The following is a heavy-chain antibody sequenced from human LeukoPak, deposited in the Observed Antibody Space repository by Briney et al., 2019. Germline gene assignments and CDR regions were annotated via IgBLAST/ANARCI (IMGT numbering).Heavy chain of an antibody. CDR1: GYSFTSYW. Sequence: GESLKISCKGSGYSFTSYWIGWVRQMPGKGLEWMGIIYPGDSGTRYSPSFQGQVTISADKSISTAYLQWSSLKASDTAMYYCARLQTPTHYYYYYGMDVWGQGTTVTVSS. V-gene: IGHV5-51*01. CDR2: IYPGDSGT. CDR3: ARLQTPTHYYYYYGMDV. J-gene: IGHJ6*02. D-gene: IGHD4-4*01.